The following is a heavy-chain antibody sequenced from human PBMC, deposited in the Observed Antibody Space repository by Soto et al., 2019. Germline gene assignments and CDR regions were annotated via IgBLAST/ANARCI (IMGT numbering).Heavy chain of an antibody. Sequence: GSLRLSCAASGFTFSSYAMSWVRQAPGKGLEWVSAISGSGGSTYYADSVKGRFTISRDNSKNTLYLQMNSLRAEDTAVYYCARNKGFGDLSSWFDPWGQGTLVTVSS. V-gene: IGHV3-23*01. CDR2: ISGSGGST. CDR1: GFTFSSYA. J-gene: IGHJ5*02. CDR3: ARNKGFGDLSSWFDP. D-gene: IGHD3-10*01.